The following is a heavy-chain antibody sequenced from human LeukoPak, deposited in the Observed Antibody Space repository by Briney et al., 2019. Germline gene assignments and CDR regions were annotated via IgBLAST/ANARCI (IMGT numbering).Heavy chain of an antibody. CDR1: GFIFGNYS. CDR3: ARASYVRGLSWFDP. J-gene: IGHJ5*02. V-gene: IGHV3-48*01. Sequence: GGSLRLSCAASGFIFGNYSMNWVRQAPGKGLEWVSYISSSSSTIYYADSVKGRFTISRDNAKNPLYLQMNSLRAEDTAVYYCARASYVRGLSWFDPWGQGTLVTVSS. D-gene: IGHD2/OR15-2a*01. CDR2: ISSSSSTI.